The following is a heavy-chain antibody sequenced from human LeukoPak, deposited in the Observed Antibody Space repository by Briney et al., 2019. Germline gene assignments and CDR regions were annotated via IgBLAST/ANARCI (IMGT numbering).Heavy chain of an antibody. CDR3: ARLVYVLTGYYHYYFDY. D-gene: IGHD3-9*01. CDR1: GGSISSSYYY. V-gene: IGHV4-39*01. J-gene: IGHJ4*02. Sequence: SETLSLTYAVSGGSISSSYYYWGWIRQPPGKGLEWIGSFYYSGSTYYNPSLKSRVTISADTSKSQFSLKLDSVTAADTAVYYCARLVYVLTGYYHYYFDYWGQGTLVTVSS. CDR2: FYYSGST.